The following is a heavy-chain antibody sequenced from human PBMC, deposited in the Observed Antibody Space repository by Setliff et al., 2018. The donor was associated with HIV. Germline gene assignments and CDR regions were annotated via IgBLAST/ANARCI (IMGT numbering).Heavy chain of an antibody. CDR3: ARSQPDTIFGVVIFDY. Sequence: SETLSLTCTVSGGSISSSGPGYYWGWVRQAPGGGLEWIGSVYYSGSTYYNPSLKSRVTISLDPSKNQLSLRLTSMTAADTAVYYCARSQPDTIFGVVIFDYWGQGKMVTVSS. CDR2: VYYSGST. J-gene: IGHJ4*02. D-gene: IGHD3-3*01. CDR1: GGSISSSGPGYY. V-gene: IGHV4-39*01.